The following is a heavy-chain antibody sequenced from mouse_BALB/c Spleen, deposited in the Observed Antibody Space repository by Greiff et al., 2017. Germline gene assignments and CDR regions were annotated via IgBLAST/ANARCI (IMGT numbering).Heavy chain of an antibody. CDR2: ISSGSSTI. J-gene: IGHJ4*01. D-gene: IGHD2-14*01. Sequence: EVQLVESGGGLVQPGGSRKLSCAASGFTFSSFGMHWVRQAPEKGLEWVAYISSGSSTIYYADTVKGRFTISRDNPKNTLFLQMTSLRSEDTAMYYCARDEDRYHAMDYWGQGTSVTVSS. CDR1: GFTFSSFG. CDR3: ARDEDRYHAMDY. V-gene: IGHV5-17*02.